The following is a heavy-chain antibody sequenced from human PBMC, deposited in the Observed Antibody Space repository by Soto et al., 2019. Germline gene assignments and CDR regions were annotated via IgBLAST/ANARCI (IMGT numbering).Heavy chain of an antibody. J-gene: IGHJ4*02. CDR2: VTGSGSST. CDR1: GFTFNSYA. V-gene: IGHV3-23*01. Sequence: GGSLRLSCAASGFTFNSYAMSWVRQAPGKGLEWLSAVTGSGSSTYYADSVKGRFTISRGNSKNTLYLQMSSLSVEVTAVYYCARDDRGNDYWGQGTLVTVSS. CDR3: ARDDRGNDY.